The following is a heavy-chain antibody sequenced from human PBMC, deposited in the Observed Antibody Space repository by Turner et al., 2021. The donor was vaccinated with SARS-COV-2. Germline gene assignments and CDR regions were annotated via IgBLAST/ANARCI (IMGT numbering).Heavy chain of an antibody. CDR1: GFTFSTYA. D-gene: IGHD4-17*01. Sequence: EVQLVESGGGLVQPGGSRRLSFSASGFTFSTYAMHWVRQAPGKGLEYLSVVSSNGDFTYYSDSVKGRFIISRDNSENTLYLQMSSLRPADTAVYYGVFYGSTAAYWGQGTLVSVSS. CDR2: VSSNGDFT. J-gene: IGHJ4*02. V-gene: IGHV3-64D*06. CDR3: VFYGSTAAY.